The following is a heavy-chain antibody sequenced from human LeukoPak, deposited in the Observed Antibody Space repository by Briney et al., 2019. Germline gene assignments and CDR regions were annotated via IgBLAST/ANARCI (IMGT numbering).Heavy chain of an antibody. D-gene: IGHD2-2*01. CDR1: GGTFSSYA. CDR3: ASTIIVVPAAHAYYGMDV. Sequence: GSSVKVSCKASGGTFSSYAISWVRQAPGQGLEWMGRIIPILGIANYAQKFQGRVTITADKSTSTAYMELSSLRSEDTAVYYCASTIIVVPAAHAYYGMDVRGQGTTVTVSS. V-gene: IGHV1-69*04. CDR2: IIPILGIA. J-gene: IGHJ6*02.